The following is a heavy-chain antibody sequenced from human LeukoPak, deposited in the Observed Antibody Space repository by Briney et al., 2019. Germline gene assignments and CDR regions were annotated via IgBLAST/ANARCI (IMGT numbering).Heavy chain of an antibody. CDR2: IYYSGNT. Sequence: SETLSLTCTVSGGSISSSDDYWGWIRQPPGKGLEWIGTIYYSGNTYDNPSLKSRLTISVDTSNNQFSLKLSSVTAADTAVYYCARHPSKYDILTGYYIAPPDYWGQGTLVTVSS. CDR3: ARHPSKYDILTGYYIAPPDY. D-gene: IGHD3-9*01. V-gene: IGHV4-39*01. CDR1: GGSISSSDDY. J-gene: IGHJ4*02.